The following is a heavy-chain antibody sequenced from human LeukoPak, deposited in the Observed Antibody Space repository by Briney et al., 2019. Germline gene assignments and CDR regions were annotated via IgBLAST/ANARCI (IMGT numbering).Heavy chain of an antibody. Sequence: SETLSLTCGVSGGSITNTNYWTWVRQPPGKGLEWIGEVNLQGSTNYNPSLMGRVAISVDTSENHISLQLTSVTAADTAVYYCATYTNYKNWIDPWGQGTLVTVSS. V-gene: IGHV4-4*02. CDR2: VNLQGST. J-gene: IGHJ5*02. CDR1: GGSITNTNY. D-gene: IGHD2-8*01. CDR3: ATYTNYKNWIDP.